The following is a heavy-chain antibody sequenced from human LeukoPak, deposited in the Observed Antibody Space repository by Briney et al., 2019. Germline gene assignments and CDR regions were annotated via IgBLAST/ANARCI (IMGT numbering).Heavy chain of an antibody. D-gene: IGHD1-14*01. CDR3: ARGHSTGCFDY. CDR2: ISSGGSDS. Sequence: GGSLGLSCAASGFTFSSYWIHWVRQAPGKGLVWVSRISSGGSDSIYADSVKGRFTISRDNAQNTVYLQMNSLRAEDTAIYYCARGHSTGCFDYWGQGTLVTVSS. CDR1: GFTFSSYW. V-gene: IGHV3-74*01. J-gene: IGHJ4*02.